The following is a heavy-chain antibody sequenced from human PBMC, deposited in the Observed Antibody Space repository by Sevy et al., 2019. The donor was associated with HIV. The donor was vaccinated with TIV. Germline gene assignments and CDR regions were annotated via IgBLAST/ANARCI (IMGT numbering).Heavy chain of an antibody. D-gene: IGHD6-13*01. CDR3: ARESIAAAGDFDY. CDR1: GGSISNYY. Sequence: LLAASETLSLTCSVSGGSISNYYWSWIRQPPGKGLEWIGYIYYSGSTNYNPSLKSRVTISVDTSKNQFSLKLSSVTAADTAVYYCARESIAAAGDFDYWGQGTLVTVSS. V-gene: IGHV4-59*01. J-gene: IGHJ4*02. CDR2: IYYSGST.